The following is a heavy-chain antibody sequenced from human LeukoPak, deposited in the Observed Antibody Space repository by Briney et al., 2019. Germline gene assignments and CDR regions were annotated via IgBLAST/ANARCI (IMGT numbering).Heavy chain of an antibody. CDR3: ARLASWVVSSGWFPFDY. CDR1: GYSFTSYW. D-gene: IGHD6-19*01. V-gene: IGHV5-10-1*01. CDR2: IDPSDSYT. Sequence: GESLKISCKGSGYSFTSYWISWVRQMPGKGLEWMGRIDPSDSYTNYSPSFQGHVTISADKAISTAYRQWSSPKASDTAMYYCARLASWVVSSGWFPFDYWGQGTLVTVSS. J-gene: IGHJ4*02.